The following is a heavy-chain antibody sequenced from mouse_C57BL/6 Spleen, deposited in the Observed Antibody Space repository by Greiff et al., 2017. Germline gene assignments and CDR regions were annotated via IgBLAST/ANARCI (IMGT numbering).Heavy chain of an antibody. V-gene: IGHV1-52*01. Sequence: QVQLQQPGAELVRPGSSVKLSCKASGYTFTSYWMHWVKQRPIQGLEWIGNIDPSDSETHYNQKFKDKATLTVDKSSSTAYMQLSRLTSEDSAVYYCARRVGSSYEGYYAMDYWGQGTSVTVSS. J-gene: IGHJ4*01. CDR3: ARRVGSSYEGYYAMDY. CDR1: GYTFTSYW. D-gene: IGHD1-1*01. CDR2: IDPSDSET.